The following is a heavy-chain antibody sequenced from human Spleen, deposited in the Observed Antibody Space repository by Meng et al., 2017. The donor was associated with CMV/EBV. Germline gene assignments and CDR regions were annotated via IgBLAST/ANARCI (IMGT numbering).Heavy chain of an antibody. J-gene: IGHJ4*02. V-gene: IGHV4-34*01. CDR3: AAGTAVDPPFFDY. Sequence: AGFGGSFSGYYWSWIRQPPGKGLEWIGEINHSGSTNYNPSLKSRVTISVDTSKNQFSLKLSSVTAADTAVYYYAAGTAVDPPFFDYWGQGTLVTVSS. CDR1: GGSFSGYY. D-gene: IGHD6-13*01. CDR2: INHSGST.